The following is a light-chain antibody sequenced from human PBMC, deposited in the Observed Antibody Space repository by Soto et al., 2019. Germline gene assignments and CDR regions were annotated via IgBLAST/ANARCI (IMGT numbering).Light chain of an antibody. Sequence: QSALTQPRSVSGSPGQSVTISCTGTSSDVGTYNYVSWYQQHPGKAPKLVIYDVTKRPSGVPDRFSGSKSGNTASLTISGLQAEDEADYYCCSYAGSSLWVFGGGTKLTV. V-gene: IGLV2-11*01. CDR3: CSYAGSSLWV. J-gene: IGLJ3*02. CDR2: DVT. CDR1: SSDVGTYNY.